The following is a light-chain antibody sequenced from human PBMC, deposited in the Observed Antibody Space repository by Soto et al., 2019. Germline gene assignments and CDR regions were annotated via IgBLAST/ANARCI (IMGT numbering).Light chain of an antibody. CDR3: QQYGDSPMYT. CDR2: GAS. CDR1: QSVSDN. Sequence: EIVMTQSPATLSVSAGDRATLSCRASQSVSDNLAWYQQKPGQAPRLLIYGASSRATGIPDRFSGSGSGTDFTLTISRLEPEDFAVYFCQQYGDSPMYTFGQGTKLEI. J-gene: IGKJ2*01. V-gene: IGKV3-20*01.